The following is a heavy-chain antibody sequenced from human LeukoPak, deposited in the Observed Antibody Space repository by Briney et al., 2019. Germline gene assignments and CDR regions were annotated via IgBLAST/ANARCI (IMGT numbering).Heavy chain of an antibody. CDR3: LVAGTLLYFDY. D-gene: IGHD6-19*01. Sequence: GGSLRLSCAASGFTFSSYAMSWVRQAPGKGLEWVSAISGSGGSTYYADSVKGRFTISRDNSKNTLYLQMNSLRAEDTAVYYCLVAGTLLYFDYWGQGTLVTVSS. V-gene: IGHV3-23*01. CDR1: GFTFSSYA. CDR2: ISGSGGST. J-gene: IGHJ4*02.